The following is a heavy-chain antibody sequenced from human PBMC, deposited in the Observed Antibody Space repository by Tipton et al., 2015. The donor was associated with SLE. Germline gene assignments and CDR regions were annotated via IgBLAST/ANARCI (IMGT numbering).Heavy chain of an antibody. D-gene: IGHD3-16*01. J-gene: IGHJ6*03. CDR3: ARGLWGYYYYMDV. Sequence: GLVKPSETLSLTCAVSGGSTTNYYWSWIRQPPGKGLEWIGYIHYSGTTNSNPSLKSRVTISVDTSKNQFSLKLSSVTAADTAMYYCARGLWGYYYYMDVWGKGTTVTVSS. CDR1: GGSTTNYY. V-gene: IGHV4-59*01. CDR2: IHYSGTT.